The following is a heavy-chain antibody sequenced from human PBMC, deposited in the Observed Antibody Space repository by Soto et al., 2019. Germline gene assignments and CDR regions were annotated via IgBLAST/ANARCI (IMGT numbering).Heavy chain of an antibody. J-gene: IGHJ4*02. V-gene: IGHV4-34*01. CDR2: ITHSGST. CDR1: GGSFSGYY. Sequence: XETLSLSCAVYGGSFSGYYWTWIRQPPGKGLEWIGEITHSGSTKYNPSLKSRVTISVDTSKNQFSLNLNSVTAADTAVYYCARSSVRGWSYWGQGTLVTVSS. D-gene: IGHD3-10*02. CDR3: ARSSVRGWSY.